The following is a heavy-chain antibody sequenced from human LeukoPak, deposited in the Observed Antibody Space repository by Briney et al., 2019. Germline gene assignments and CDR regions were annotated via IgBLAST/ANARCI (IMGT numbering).Heavy chain of an antibody. V-gene: IGHV4-34*01. J-gene: IGHJ5*02. CDR3: ARGLVVPAALRDWFDT. CDR1: GGSFSGYY. Sequence: SETLSLTCAVYGGSFSGYYWSWIRQPPGKGLEWIGEINHSGSTNYNPSLKSRVTISVDTSKNQFSLKLSSVTAADTAVYYCARGLVVPAALRDWFDTWGKGTLVTASP. CDR2: INHSGST. D-gene: IGHD2-2*01.